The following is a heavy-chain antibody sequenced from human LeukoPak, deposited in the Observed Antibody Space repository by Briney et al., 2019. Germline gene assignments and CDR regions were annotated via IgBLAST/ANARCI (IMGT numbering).Heavy chain of an antibody. CDR2: ISSSGSTI. V-gene: IGHV3-48*03. Sequence: PGGSLRLSCAASGFTFSSYEMNWVRQAPGKGLEWVSYISSSGSTIYYADSVKGRFTISRDNAKNSLYLQMNSLRAEDTAVYYCARATYDAFDIWGQGTMVTVSS. D-gene: IGHD3-16*01. CDR1: GFTFSSYE. J-gene: IGHJ3*02. CDR3: ARATYDAFDI.